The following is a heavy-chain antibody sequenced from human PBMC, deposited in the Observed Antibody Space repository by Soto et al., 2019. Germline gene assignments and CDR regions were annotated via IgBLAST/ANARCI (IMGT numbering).Heavy chain of an antibody. J-gene: IGHJ6*02. D-gene: IGHD2-15*01. Sequence: SETLSLTCSVSGYSVSSSDYYWAWIRQPPGKGLEWIGSMFYSGLTYYNPSLKSRVTLSVDTSKNHFSVRLDSVTAADTAVYYCAPLTVSLSGPYGIHVWGQGTTVTVSS. CDR3: APLTVSLSGPYGIHV. CDR2: MFYSGLT. CDR1: GYSVSSSDYY. V-gene: IGHV4-39*01.